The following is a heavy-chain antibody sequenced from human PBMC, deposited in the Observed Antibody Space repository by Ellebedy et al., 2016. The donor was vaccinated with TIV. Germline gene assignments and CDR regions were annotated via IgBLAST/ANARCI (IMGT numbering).Heavy chain of an antibody. CDR3: ARGRYDFWSGYSRGYYYMDV. CDR1: GGSISSYY. V-gene: IGHV4-59*13. J-gene: IGHJ6*03. Sequence: SETLSLTXTVSGGSISSYYWSWIRQPPGKGLEWIGYIYYSGSTNYNPSLKSRVTISVDTSKNQFSLKLSSVTAADTAVYYCARGRYDFWSGYSRGYYYMDVWGKGTTVTVSS. CDR2: IYYSGST. D-gene: IGHD3-3*01.